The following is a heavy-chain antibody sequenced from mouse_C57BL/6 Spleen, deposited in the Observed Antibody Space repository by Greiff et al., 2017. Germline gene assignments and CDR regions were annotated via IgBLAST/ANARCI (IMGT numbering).Heavy chain of an antibody. J-gene: IGHJ2*01. CDR3: ARRAITTVHFDY. Sequence: VQLQQSGAELVRPGTSVKLSCKASGYTFTSYWMHWVKQRPGQGLEWIGVIDPSDSYTNYNQKFKGKATLTVDTSSSTAYMQLSSLTSEDSAVYYCARRAITTVHFDYWGQGTTLTVSS. CDR2: IDPSDSYT. D-gene: IGHD1-1*01. V-gene: IGHV1-59*01. CDR1: GYTFTSYW.